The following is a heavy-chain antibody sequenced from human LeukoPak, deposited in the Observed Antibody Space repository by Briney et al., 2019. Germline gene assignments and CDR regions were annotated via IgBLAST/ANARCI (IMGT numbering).Heavy chain of an antibody. Sequence: GGSLRLSCAAPGFTFSSCGMHWVRQAPGKGLEWVAVISYDGSNKYYADSVKGRFTISRDNSKNTLYLQMNSLRAEDTAVYYCAKAVRTYYDFWSGYCGYWGQGTLVTVSS. CDR1: GFTFSSCG. CDR3: AKAVRTYYDFWSGYCGY. D-gene: IGHD3-3*01. CDR2: ISYDGSNK. V-gene: IGHV3-30*18. J-gene: IGHJ4*02.